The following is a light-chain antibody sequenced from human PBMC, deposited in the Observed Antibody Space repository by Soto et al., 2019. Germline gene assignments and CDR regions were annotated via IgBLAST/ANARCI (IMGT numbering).Light chain of an antibody. V-gene: IGLV2-11*01. Sequence: QSALTQPRSVSGSPGQSVTISCTGTSSDVGGYNYVSWYQQYPGKAPKLIIYDVTKRPSGVPDRFSGSKSGNTASLTISGLQAEDEADYYCCSYAGSPWVFGGGTKLTVL. J-gene: IGLJ3*02. CDR2: DVT. CDR3: CSYAGSPWV. CDR1: SSDVGGYNY.